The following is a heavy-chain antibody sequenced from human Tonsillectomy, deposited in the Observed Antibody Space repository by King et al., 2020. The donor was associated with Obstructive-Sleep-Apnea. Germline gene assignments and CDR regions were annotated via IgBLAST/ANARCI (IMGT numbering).Heavy chain of an antibody. V-gene: IGHV4-30-4*01. J-gene: IGHJ4*02. CDR3: ARVNGVLSGYYGRLDY. CDR1: GGSISSSDDY. CDR2: IYYSGST. D-gene: IGHD3-3*01. Sequence: VQLQESGPGLVNPSQTLSLTCTISGGSISSSDDYWIWIRQPPGKGLEWIGYIYYSGSTYYNPSLKSRLTISLETSKNQFSLKLSSVTVAVTAVYYCARVNGVLSGYYGRLDYWGQGALVTVSS.